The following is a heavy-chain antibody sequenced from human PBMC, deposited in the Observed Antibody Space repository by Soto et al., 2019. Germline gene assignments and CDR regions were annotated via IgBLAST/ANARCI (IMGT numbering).Heavy chain of an antibody. J-gene: IGHJ4*02. V-gene: IGHV4-39*01. CDR1: GGSISSSSYY. CDR3: ATLTYYDFWIAY. Sequence: SETLSLTCTVSGGSISSSSYYWGWIRQPPGKGLEWIGNIYYSGSTYYNPSLKSRVTISVDTSKNQFSLKLSSVTAADTAVYYCATLTYYDFWIAYWGQGTLVTVSS. CDR2: IYYSGST. D-gene: IGHD3-3*01.